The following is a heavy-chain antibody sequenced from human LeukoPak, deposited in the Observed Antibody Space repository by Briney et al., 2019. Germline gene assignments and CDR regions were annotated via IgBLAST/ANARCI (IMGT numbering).Heavy chain of an antibody. CDR3: AKAGHCGGDCYSIMDY. J-gene: IGHJ4*02. CDR2: ISYDGRTK. CDR1: GFTFSSYG. V-gene: IGHV3-30*18. Sequence: VQPGRSLRLSCAASGFTFSSYGMHWVRQAPGKGLEWVAVISYDGRTKYYADSVNGQFSISRDNSKNTLYLQMNSLRAEATAVYYCAKAGHCGGDCYSIMDYWGQGTLVTVSS. D-gene: IGHD2-21*02.